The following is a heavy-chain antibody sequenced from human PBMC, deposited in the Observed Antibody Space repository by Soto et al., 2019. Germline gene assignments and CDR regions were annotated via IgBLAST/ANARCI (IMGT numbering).Heavy chain of an antibody. CDR1: GGSFSGYY. J-gene: IGHJ5*02. CDR3: ARHSSSWYPRNWFDP. V-gene: IGHV4-34*01. Sequence: SGTLSLTCAVYGGSFSGYYWSWIRQPPGKGLEWIGEINHSGSTNYNPSLKSRVTISVDTSKNQFSLKLSSVTAADTAVYYCARHSSSWYPRNWFDPWGQGTMVTVSS. D-gene: IGHD6-13*01. CDR2: INHSGST.